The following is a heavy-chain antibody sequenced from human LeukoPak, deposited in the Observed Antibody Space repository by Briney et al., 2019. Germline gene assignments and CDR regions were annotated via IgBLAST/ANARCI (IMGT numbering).Heavy chain of an antibody. CDR1: GDPISSYY. Sequence: PSETLSLTCTVSGDPISSYYWNWIRQSAGKGLEWIGRFYTSGRTNYNPSLKSRVTMSVDTSKNQFSLKLSSLTAADTAVYYCARSVEGYCRGGSCYSYSYYMDVWGKGTTVTVSS. CDR2: FYTSGRT. CDR3: ARSVEGYCRGGSCYSYSYYMDV. D-gene: IGHD2-15*01. V-gene: IGHV4-4*07. J-gene: IGHJ6*03.